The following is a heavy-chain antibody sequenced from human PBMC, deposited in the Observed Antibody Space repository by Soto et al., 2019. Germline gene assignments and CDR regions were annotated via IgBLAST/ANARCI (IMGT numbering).Heavy chain of an antibody. CDR2: ISGSGIST. D-gene: IGHD1-26*01. CDR1: GFTFRSYA. J-gene: IGHJ4*02. CDR3: ATDRASSIVGDHPF. Sequence: GGSLRLSCAASGFTFRSYAMSWVRQAPGKGLEWVSGISGSGISTHYADSVKGRFTLSRDNSKNTMYMQMNNLRAEDTAVYYCATDRASSIVGDHPFWGKGTLVTVYS. V-gene: IGHV3-23*01.